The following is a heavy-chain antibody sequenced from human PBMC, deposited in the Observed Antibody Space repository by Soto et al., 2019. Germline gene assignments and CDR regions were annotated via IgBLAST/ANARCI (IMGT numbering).Heavy chain of an antibody. Sequence: GGSLRLSCAASGFTFSSYAMSWVRQAPGKGLEWVSAISGSGGSTYYADSVKGRFTISRDNSKNTLYLQMNSLRAEDTAVYYCAKAGGTYYYDSSGYHTGLYYFDCWGKGTLVNVS. CDR3: AKAGGTYYYDSSGYHTGLYYFDC. J-gene: IGHJ4*02. CDR2: ISGSGGST. CDR1: GFTFSSYA. D-gene: IGHD3-22*01. V-gene: IGHV3-23*01.